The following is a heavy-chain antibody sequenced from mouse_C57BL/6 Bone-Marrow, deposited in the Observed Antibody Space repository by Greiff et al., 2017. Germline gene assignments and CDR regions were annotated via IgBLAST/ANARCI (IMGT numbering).Heavy chain of an antibody. CDR2: INPGSGGT. V-gene: IGHV1-54*01. Sequence: VQLQQSGAELVRPGTSVKVSCKASGYAFTNYLIEWVKQRPGQGLEWIGVINPGSGGTNYNEKFKGKATLTADKSSSTAYMQLSSLTSEDSAVYFCARSLFYYGSSYGDYWGQGTTLTVSS. J-gene: IGHJ2*01. CDR3: ARSLFYYGSSYGDY. CDR1: GYAFTNYL. D-gene: IGHD1-1*01.